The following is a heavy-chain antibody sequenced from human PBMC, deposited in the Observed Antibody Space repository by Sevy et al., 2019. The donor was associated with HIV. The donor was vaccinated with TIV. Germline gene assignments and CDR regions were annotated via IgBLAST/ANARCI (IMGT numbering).Heavy chain of an antibody. J-gene: IGHJ6*02. Sequence: GGSLRLSCAASGFIFSTYGIHWVRQAPGKGLEWVAVISYDGSEKYYADSVRGRFTISRDNSKNTLYLLMNSLRVEDTAIYYCAKMQGGSYNYYGMDVWGQGTTVTVSS. CDR1: GFIFSTYG. D-gene: IGHD1-26*01. CDR2: ISYDGSEK. CDR3: AKMQGGSYNYYGMDV. V-gene: IGHV3-30*18.